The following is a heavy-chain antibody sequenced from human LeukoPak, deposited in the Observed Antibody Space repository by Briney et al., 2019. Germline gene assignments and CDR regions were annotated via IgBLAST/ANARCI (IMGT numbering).Heavy chain of an antibody. CDR1: GYTYTGYY. CDR2: INPNSGGT. D-gene: IGHD2-2*01. V-gene: IGHV1-2*02. J-gene: IGHJ4*02. CDR3: ARGGVVPAATIDY. Sequence: ASVKVSCKASGYTYTGYYMHWVRQAPGQGLEWLGWINPNSGGTNYAQKFQGRVTMTRDTSISTAYMELSRLRSDDTAVYYCARGGVVPAATIDYWGQGTLVTVSS.